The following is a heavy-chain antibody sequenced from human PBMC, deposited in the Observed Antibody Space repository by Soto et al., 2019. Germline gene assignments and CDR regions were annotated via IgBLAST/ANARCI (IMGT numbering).Heavy chain of an antibody. CDR3: ARDQGIPYCGGDCYSDWYFDL. V-gene: IGHV1-3*01. D-gene: IGHD2-21*01. CDR2: LNPGNGNT. CDR1: GYTFTNYA. J-gene: IGHJ2*01. Sequence: QVQLVQSGAEVKEPGASVKVSCRASGYTFTNYAIHWVRQAPGQRLEWMGWLNPGNGNTKYPQKFHGRVTITMDTSASTAYMFLSGLRSEDTAVYYCARDQGIPYCGGDCYSDWYFDLWGRGTLVTVSS.